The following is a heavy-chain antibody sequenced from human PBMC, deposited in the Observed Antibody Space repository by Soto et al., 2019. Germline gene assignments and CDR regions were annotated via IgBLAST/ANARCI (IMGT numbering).Heavy chain of an antibody. Sequence: GGSLRLSCAASGLTVSSNYMSWVRQAPGKGLEWVSVIYSGGNTYYADSVKGRFTISRDNSKNTLFLQMNSLRAEDTAVYYCARGLYDYVWGSYAQFDYWGQGTRVTVS. D-gene: IGHD3-16*01. CDR1: GLTVSSNY. CDR3: ARGLYDYVWGSYAQFDY. CDR2: IYSGGNT. J-gene: IGHJ4*02. V-gene: IGHV3-53*01.